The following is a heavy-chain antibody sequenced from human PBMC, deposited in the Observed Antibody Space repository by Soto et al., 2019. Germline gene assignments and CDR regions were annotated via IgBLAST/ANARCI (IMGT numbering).Heavy chain of an antibody. J-gene: IGHJ4*02. V-gene: IGHV1-8*01. D-gene: IGHD3-22*01. CDR3: ARVGYYYDSSGYYLSVDY. CDR2: MNPNSGNT. CDR1: GYTFTSYD. Sequence: QVQLVQSGAEVKKPGASVKVSCKASGYTFTSYDINWVRQATGQGLEWMGWMNPNSGNTGYAQKFQGRVTMTRNTCIXTXSMELSSLRSEDTAVYYCARVGYYYDSSGYYLSVDYWGQGTLVTVSS.